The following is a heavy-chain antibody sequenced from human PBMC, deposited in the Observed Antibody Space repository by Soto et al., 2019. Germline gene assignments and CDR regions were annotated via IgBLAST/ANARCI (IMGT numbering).Heavy chain of an antibody. V-gene: IGHV3-30-3*01. CDR1: EFCFTTFS. D-gene: IGHD3-9*01. CDR3: TRCLTRNDAFDI. J-gene: IGHJ3*02. Sequence: PGGSLRLSCAASEFCFTTFSMNWARHAPGKGLEWVAVLSYDETSKYYADSVKSRFTNSRDNSKNTLYLQTSSLRPEDTVVEYCTRCLTRNDAFDIWGQGTVVTVSS. CDR2: LSYDETSK.